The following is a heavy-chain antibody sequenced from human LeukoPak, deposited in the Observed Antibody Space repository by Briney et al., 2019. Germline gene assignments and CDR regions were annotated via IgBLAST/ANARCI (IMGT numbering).Heavy chain of an antibody. D-gene: IGHD3-10*01. CDR3: ANENYYGSGSYADH. Sequence: GGSLRLSCAASGFTFNDYAMHWVRQAPGKGLEWVSGISWNSGSLGYADSVKGRFTISRYNSKNTLYLQMNSLRAEDTAVYYCANENYYGSGSYADHWGQGTLVTVSS. J-gene: IGHJ4*02. CDR2: ISWNSGSL. V-gene: IGHV3-9*01. CDR1: GFTFNDYA.